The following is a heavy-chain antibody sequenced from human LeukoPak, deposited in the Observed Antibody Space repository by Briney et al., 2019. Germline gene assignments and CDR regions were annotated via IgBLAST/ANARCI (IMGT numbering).Heavy chain of an antibody. CDR2: INHRGST. CDR1: GGSFSGYY. Sequence: SEALSLTCAVYGGSFSGYYWSWIRQPPGKGLEWSGEINHRGSTNYNPSLKSRVTISVDTSKSQFSLKLSSVTAADTAVYYCARGLLLWFGEYPLAFDIWGQGTMVTVSS. J-gene: IGHJ3*02. V-gene: IGHV4-34*01. D-gene: IGHD3-10*01. CDR3: ARGLLLWFGEYPLAFDI.